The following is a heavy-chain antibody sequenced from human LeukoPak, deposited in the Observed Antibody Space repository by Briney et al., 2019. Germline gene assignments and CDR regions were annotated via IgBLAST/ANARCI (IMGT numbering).Heavy chain of an antibody. J-gene: IGHJ4*02. CDR3: ASHAWYSSSWYSTFDY. CDR2: IYSGGST. D-gene: IGHD6-13*01. CDR1: GFTFSNAW. Sequence: GGSLRLSCAASGFTFSNAWMSWVRQAPGKGLEWVSVIYSGGSTYYADSVKGRFTISRDNSKNTLYLQMNSLRAEDTAVYYCASHAWYSSSWYSTFDYWGQGTLVTVSS. V-gene: IGHV3-53*01.